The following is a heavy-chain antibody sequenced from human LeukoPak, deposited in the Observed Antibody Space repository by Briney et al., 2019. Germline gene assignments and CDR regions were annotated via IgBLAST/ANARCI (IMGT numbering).Heavy chain of an antibody. CDR3: ARDRSGYDFYYYYYYMDV. J-gene: IGHJ6*03. CDR1: GGSISSYY. CDR2: IYYSGST. Sequence: SETLSLTCTVSGGSISSYYWSWIRQPPGKGLEWIGYIYYSGSTNYNPSLKSRVTISVDTSKNQFSLKLSPVSAADTAVYYCARDRSGYDFYYYYYYMDVWGKGTTVTVSS. D-gene: IGHD5-12*01. V-gene: IGHV4-59*01.